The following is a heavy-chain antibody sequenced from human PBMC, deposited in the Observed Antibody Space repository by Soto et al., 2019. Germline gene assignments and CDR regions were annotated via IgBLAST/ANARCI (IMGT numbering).Heavy chain of an antibody. Sequence: QVQLVESGGGVVQPGRSLRLSCAASGFTFSSYGMHWVRQAPGKGLEWVAAISYDGSNKYYADSVKGRFTISRDNSKNTLYLQMNSLRAEDTAVYYCAKDLVVVTSTPRNIDYWGQGTLDTVCS. V-gene: IGHV3-30*18. CDR1: GFTFSSYG. D-gene: IGHD2-15*01. J-gene: IGHJ4*02. CDR3: AKDLVVVTSTPRNIDY. CDR2: ISYDGSNK.